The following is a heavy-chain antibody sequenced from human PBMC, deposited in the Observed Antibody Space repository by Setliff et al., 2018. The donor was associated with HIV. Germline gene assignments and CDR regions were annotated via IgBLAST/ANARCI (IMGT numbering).Heavy chain of an antibody. J-gene: IGHJ4*03. Sequence: PGESLKISCQASGYSFTKFWIGWVRQMPGKGLEWMGLIYPGDSDTRYSPSFQGQVTISADKSTNTLFLQWSSLKASDTAMYYCARPQGGGFDYWGKGTTVTVSS. D-gene: IGHD3-16*01. CDR1: GYSFTKFW. CDR2: IYPGDSDT. V-gene: IGHV5-51*01. CDR3: ARPQGGGFDY.